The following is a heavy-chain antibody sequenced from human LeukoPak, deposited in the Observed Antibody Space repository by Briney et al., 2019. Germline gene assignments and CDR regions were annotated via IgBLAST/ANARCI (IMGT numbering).Heavy chain of an antibody. CDR2: ISYDGSNK. CDR1: GFTFSSYA. J-gene: IGHJ4*02. D-gene: IGHD3-10*01. V-gene: IGHV3-30-3*01. Sequence: PGGSLRLSCAASGFTFSSYAMHWVRQAPGKGLEWVAVISYDGSNKYYADSVRGRFTISRDNSKNTLYLQMNSLRAEDTAVYYCTRPIDGGYIDSGVDYWGQGTLVTVSS. CDR3: TRPIDGGYIDSGVDY.